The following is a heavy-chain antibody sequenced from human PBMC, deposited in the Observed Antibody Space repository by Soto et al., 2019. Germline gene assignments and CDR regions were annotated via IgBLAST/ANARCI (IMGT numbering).Heavy chain of an antibody. CDR3: ARESEDLTSNFDY. J-gene: IGHJ4*02. CDR1: GFTFTRFS. V-gene: IGHV3-21*06. Sequence: GGSLRLSCAASGFTFTRFSMNWVRQAPGKGLEWVSSISSTTNYIYYGDSMKGRFTISRDNAKNSLYLEMNSLRAEDTAVYYCARESEDLTSNFDYWGKGTLVTVSS. CDR2: ISSTTNYI.